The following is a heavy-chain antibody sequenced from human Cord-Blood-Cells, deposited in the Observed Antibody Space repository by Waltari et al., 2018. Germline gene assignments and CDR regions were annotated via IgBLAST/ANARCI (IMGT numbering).Heavy chain of an antibody. CDR1: GGSFSGYY. D-gene: IGHD3-3*01. Sequence: QVQLQQWGAGLLKPSETLSLTCAVYGGSFSGYYWSWIRQPPGKGLEWIGAINHSGSTNYNPSLKSRVTISVDTSKNQFSLKLSSVTAADTAVYYCARGPIFGVVINWFDPWGQGTLVTFSS. CDR2: INHSGST. CDR3: ARGPIFGVVINWFDP. V-gene: IGHV4-34*01. J-gene: IGHJ5*02.